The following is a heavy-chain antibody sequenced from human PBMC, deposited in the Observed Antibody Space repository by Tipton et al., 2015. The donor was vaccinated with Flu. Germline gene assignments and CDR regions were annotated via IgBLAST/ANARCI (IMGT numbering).Heavy chain of an antibody. D-gene: IGHD6-25*01. CDR1: GGSISSGSYY. V-gene: IGHV4-61*02. J-gene: IGHJ5*02. CDR3: ARDLFSEKDWFDP. CDR2: IYTSGST. Sequence: TLSLTCTVSGGSISSGSYYWSWIRQPAGKGLEWIGRIYTSGSTNYNPSLKSRVTISVDTSKNQFSLKLSSVTAADTAVYYCARDLFSEKDWFDPWGQGTLVTVSS.